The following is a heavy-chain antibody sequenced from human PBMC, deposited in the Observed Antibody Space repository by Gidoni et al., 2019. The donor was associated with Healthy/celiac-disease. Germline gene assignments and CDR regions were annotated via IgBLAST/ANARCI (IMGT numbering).Heavy chain of an antibody. V-gene: IGHV4-39*01. D-gene: IGHD6-19*01. Sequence: QLQLQESGPGLVKPSETLSLTCTVSGGSISSSSYYWGWIRQPPGKGLEWIGSIYYSGSTYYNPSLKSRVTISVDTSKNQFSLKLSSVTAADTAVYYCARTPGYSSGWYGWFDPWGQGTLVTVSS. CDR1: GGSISSSSYY. J-gene: IGHJ5*02. CDR3: ARTPGYSSGWYGWFDP. CDR2: IYYSGST.